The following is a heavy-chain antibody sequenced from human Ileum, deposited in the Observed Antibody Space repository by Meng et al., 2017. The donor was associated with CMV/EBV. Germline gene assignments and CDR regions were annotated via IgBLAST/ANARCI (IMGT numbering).Heavy chain of an antibody. CDR3: ARALQCNSTTCYTKYYYGMDV. V-gene: IGHV1-8*01. Sequence: ASVKVSCKASGYTFISYDVNWVRQAPGQGLEWMGWMNPNSGNTGSAQKFQGRVTMTRNTSISTAYMELSSLRSDDTAVYYCARALQCNSTTCYTKYYYGMDVWGQGTTVTVSS. D-gene: IGHD2-2*02. CDR1: GYTFISYD. J-gene: IGHJ6*02. CDR2: MNPNSGNT.